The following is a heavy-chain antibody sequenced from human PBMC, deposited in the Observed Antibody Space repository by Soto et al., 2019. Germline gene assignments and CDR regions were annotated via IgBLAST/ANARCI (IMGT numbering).Heavy chain of an antibody. CDR1: GGSISSYY. J-gene: IGHJ4*02. D-gene: IGHD5-18*01. CDR3: ARGRSVDTAMVKGQIVSWDFDY. Sequence: PSETLSLTCTVSGGSISSYYWSWIRQPPGKGLEWIGYIYYSGSTNYNPSLKSRVTISVDTSKNQFSLKLSSVTAADTAVYYCARGRSVDTAMVKGQIVSWDFDYWGQGTLVTVSS. V-gene: IGHV4-59*08. CDR2: IYYSGST.